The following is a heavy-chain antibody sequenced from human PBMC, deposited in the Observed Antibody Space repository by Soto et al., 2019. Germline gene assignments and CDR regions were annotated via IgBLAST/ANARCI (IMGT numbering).Heavy chain of an antibody. CDR3: TTAYYDFWSGYRPYYFDY. J-gene: IGHJ4*02. Sequence: EVQLVESGGGLVKPGGSLRLSCAASGFTFSNAWMNWVRQAPGKGLEWVGRIKSKTDGGTTDYAAPVKGRFTISRDDSKNTLYLQMNSLKTEDTAVYYCTTAYYDFWSGYRPYYFDYWGQGTLVTVSS. V-gene: IGHV3-15*07. CDR2: IKSKTDGGTT. D-gene: IGHD3-3*01. CDR1: GFTFSNAW.